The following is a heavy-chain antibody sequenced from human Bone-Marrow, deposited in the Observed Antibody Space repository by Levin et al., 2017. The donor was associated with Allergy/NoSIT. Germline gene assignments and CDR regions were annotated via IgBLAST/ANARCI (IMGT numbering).Heavy chain of an antibody. J-gene: IGHJ4*02. V-gene: IGHV3-23*01. CDR1: GFMFSRLA. D-gene: IGHD3-16*02. CDR3: AKGEDTSLSQFAY. Sequence: PGGSLRLSCAASGFMFSRLAMSWVRQAPGKGLEWVSTIGSSGTSTYYADSVKDRFNISRDNARDIVYLQMNSLRVDDTALYYCAKGEDTSLSQFAYWGQGPRVTVSS. CDR2: IGSSGTST.